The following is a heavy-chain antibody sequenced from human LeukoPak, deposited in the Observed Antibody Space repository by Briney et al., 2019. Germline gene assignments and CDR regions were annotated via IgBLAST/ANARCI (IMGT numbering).Heavy chain of an antibody. Sequence: PSETLSLTCTVSGGSISSSSYYWGWIRQPPGKGLEWIGSIYYSGSTNYNPSLKSRVTISVDTSKNQFSLKLSSVTAADTAVYYCAREPSMVRGVMAWFDPWGQGTLVTVSS. CDR2: IYYSGST. D-gene: IGHD3-10*01. CDR1: GGSISSSSYY. CDR3: AREPSMVRGVMAWFDP. J-gene: IGHJ5*02. V-gene: IGHV4-39*07.